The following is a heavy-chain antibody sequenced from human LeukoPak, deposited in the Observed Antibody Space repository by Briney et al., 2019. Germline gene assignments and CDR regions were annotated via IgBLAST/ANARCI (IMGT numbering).Heavy chain of an antibody. Sequence: PGRSLRLSCAASGFTFSRYWMSWVRQVPQKGLEWVANLKQDGSEKYYVDSVKGRFTISRDNAKNSLYLQMNSLRAEDTAVYYCVRDKGDYDTSGSLFVFGGQGTLVTVSS. J-gene: IGHJ4*02. CDR3: VRDKGDYDTSGSLFVF. V-gene: IGHV3-7*03. CDR2: LKQDGSEK. CDR1: GFTFSRYW. D-gene: IGHD3-22*01.